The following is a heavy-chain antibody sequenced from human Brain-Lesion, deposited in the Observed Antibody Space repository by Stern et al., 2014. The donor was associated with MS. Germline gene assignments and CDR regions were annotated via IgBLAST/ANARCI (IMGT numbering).Heavy chain of an antibody. CDR3: ATLSPGAGGNYYRHFDY. D-gene: IGHD1-26*01. Sequence: VQLVESGAEVKKPGASVKVSCKVSGYTLTELSMHWVRQAPRQGLEWMGGFDPEDGETIYAQKVQGRVTMTEDTSTDTAYMELSSLRSEDTAVYYCATLSPGAGGNYYRHFDYWGQGTLVTVSS. CDR2: FDPEDGET. V-gene: IGHV1-24*01. CDR1: GYTLTELS. J-gene: IGHJ4*02.